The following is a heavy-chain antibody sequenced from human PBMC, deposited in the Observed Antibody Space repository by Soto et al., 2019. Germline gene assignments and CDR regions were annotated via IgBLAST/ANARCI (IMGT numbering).Heavy chain of an antibody. CDR3: ARDRPVSYCNYVSYYYYGMDV. V-gene: IGHV1-69*01. Sequence: QVQLVQSGAEVKKPGSSVKVSCKASGGTFSSYAISWVRQAPGQGLEWMGGIIPIFGTANYAQKFQGRVTITADESTSTAYMELSSLRSEDTAVYYCARDRPVSYCNYVSYYYYGMDVWGQGTTVTVSS. CDR2: IIPIFGTA. J-gene: IGHJ6*02. CDR1: GGTFSSYA. D-gene: IGHD4-4*01.